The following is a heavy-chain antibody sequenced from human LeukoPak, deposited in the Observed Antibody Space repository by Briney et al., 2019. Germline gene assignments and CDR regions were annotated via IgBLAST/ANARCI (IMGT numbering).Heavy chain of an antibody. J-gene: IGHJ3*02. V-gene: IGHV3-48*03. CDR1: GFTFSSYE. D-gene: IGHD2-15*01. CDR2: ISTGGNTI. CDR3: ARDNVRGGFDI. Sequence: GGSLRLSCAASGFTFSSYETNWVRQAPGKGLEWVSYISTGGNTIYYADSVKGRFTTSRDNAKNSLDLQMNSLRAEDTAVYYCARDNVRGGFDIWGQGTMVSVSS.